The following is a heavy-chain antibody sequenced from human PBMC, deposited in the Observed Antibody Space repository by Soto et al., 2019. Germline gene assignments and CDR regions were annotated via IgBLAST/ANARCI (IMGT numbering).Heavy chain of an antibody. J-gene: IGHJ4*02. Sequence: SVKVSCKASGGTFSSYTISCVRQAPGQGLEWMGRIIPILGIANYAQKFQGRVTITADKSTSTAYMELSSLRSEDTAVYYCARDSSHDYSNYDDYWGQGTLVTVSS. CDR3: ARDSSHDYSNYDDY. CDR1: GGTFSSYT. D-gene: IGHD4-4*01. CDR2: IIPILGIA. V-gene: IGHV1-69*02.